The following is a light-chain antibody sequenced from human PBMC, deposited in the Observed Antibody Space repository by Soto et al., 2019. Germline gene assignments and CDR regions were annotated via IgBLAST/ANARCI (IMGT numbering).Light chain of an antibody. CDR3: SSYAGSNNFFYV. CDR1: SSDVGGYNY. J-gene: IGLJ1*01. CDR2: EVS. V-gene: IGLV2-8*01. Sequence: QSFLTQPPSASGSPGQSVTISCTGTSSDVGGYNYVSWYQQHPGKAPKLMIYEVSKRPSGVPDRFSGSKSGNTASLTVSGLQAEDEADYYCSSYAGSNNFFYVFGTGTKVTVL.